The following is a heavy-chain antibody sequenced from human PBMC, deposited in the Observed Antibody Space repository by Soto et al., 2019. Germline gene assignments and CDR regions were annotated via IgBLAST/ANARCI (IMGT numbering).Heavy chain of an antibody. V-gene: IGHV4-39*01. CDR3: ASPRQGNYDFLSEYYALDY. J-gene: IGHJ4*02. CDR1: GGSISSSCSY. D-gene: IGHD3-3*01. Sequence: SETLSLTCPVSGGSISSSCSYWGWVRQPPGKGREWIVMFYYTSGTYRTYYNPSLTRRVTIAVDTPKRQFSLNLRSVTAADTAVYYCASPRQGNYDFLSEYYALDYWSQGTPVTVS. CDR2: FYYTSGTYRT.